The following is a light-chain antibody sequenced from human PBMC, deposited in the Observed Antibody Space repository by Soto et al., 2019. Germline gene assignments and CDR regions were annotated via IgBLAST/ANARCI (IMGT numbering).Light chain of an antibody. J-gene: IGLJ2*01. Sequence: QLVLTQSPSASASLGASVKLTCTLSSGHSSYAIAWHQQQPEKGPRYLMKLNSDGSHSKGDGIPDRFSGSSSGAERYLTISXXXSEXEXDYYCQTWGTGIVVFGGGTKVTVL. V-gene: IGLV4-69*01. CDR2: LNSDGSH. CDR1: SGHSSYA. CDR3: QTWGTGIVV.